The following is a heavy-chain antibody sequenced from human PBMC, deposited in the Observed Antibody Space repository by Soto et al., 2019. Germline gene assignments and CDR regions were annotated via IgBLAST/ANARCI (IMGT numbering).Heavy chain of an antibody. J-gene: IGHJ6*02. CDR1: GFTFSSYA. Sequence: GGSLRLSCAASGFTFSSYAMSWVRQAPGKGLEWVSGISGGGGSTNYVDSVKGRFTTSRDNSKNTLYMQMNSLRAEDTAMYYCAKAVRGGGGYTYDYYTMDGWGQGTKVTVSS. CDR3: AKAVRGGGGYTYDYYTMDG. V-gene: IGHV3-23*01. CDR2: ISGGGGST. D-gene: IGHD2-15*01.